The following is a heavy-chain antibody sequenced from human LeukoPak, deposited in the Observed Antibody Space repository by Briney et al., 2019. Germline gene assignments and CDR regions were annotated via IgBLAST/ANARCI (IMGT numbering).Heavy chain of an antibody. CDR3: AGTIAVAGTSFPYFDY. Sequence: PSETLSLTCTVSGGSISSSSYYWGWIRQPPGKGLEWIGSIYYNGNTYYNPSLKSRVTISADKSKNQFSLKLSSVTAADTAVYYCAGTIAVAGTSFPYFDYWGQGTLVTVSS. CDR1: GGSISSSSYY. J-gene: IGHJ4*02. CDR2: IYYNGNT. V-gene: IGHV4-39*01. D-gene: IGHD6-19*01.